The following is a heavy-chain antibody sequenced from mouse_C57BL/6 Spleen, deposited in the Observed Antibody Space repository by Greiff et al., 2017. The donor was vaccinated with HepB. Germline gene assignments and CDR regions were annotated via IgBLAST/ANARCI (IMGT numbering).Heavy chain of an antibody. D-gene: IGHD2-1*01. CDR3: ARGGNYPYYFDY. J-gene: IGHJ2*01. V-gene: IGHV5-9*01. CDR2: ISGGGGNT. CDR1: GFTFSSYT. Sequence: EVKLVESGGGLVKPGGSLKLSCAASGFTFSSYTMSWVRQTPEKRLEWVATISGGGGNTYYPDSVKGRFTISKDNAKNTLYLQMSSLRSEDTALYDCARGGNYPYYFDYWGQGTTLTVSS.